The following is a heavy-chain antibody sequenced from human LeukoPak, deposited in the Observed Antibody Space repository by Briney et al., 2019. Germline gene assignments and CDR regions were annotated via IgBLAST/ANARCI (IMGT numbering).Heavy chain of an antibody. V-gene: IGHV3-23*01. CDR3: AKERWLQLGSYFDY. CDR1: GFTFSSYA. J-gene: IGHJ4*02. Sequence: GGSLRLSCAASGFTFSSYAMSWVRQAPGKGLEWVSAISNIGDNTDYADSVKGRFTISRDNSKNTLNLQLNSLRAEDTAAYYCAKERWLQLGSYFDYWGQGTLVTVSS. CDR2: ISNIGDNT. D-gene: IGHD5-24*01.